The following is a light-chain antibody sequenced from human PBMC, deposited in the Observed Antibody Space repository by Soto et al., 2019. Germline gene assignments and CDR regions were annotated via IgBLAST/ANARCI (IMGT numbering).Light chain of an antibody. V-gene: IGKV3-15*01. Sequence: EIVMTQSPAVLSVSPGERATLSCRASQSVSSNLAWYQQIPGQAPRLVIYGASTRATGIPARFSGSGSGTEFTLTISSLQPEDFATYYCQQTLSFPPTFGQGTKVDIK. J-gene: IGKJ1*01. CDR1: QSVSSN. CDR3: QQTLSFPPT. CDR2: GAS.